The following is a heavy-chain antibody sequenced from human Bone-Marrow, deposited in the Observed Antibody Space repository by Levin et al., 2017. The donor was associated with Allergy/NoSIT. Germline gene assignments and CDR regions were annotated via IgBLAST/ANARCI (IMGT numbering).Heavy chain of an antibody. V-gene: IGHV7-4-1*02. CDR2: IDTKSGIP. CDR1: AYSFTSYA. CDR3: ARDAGIVVIGGAGPHFDY. Sequence: ASVKVSCKASAYSFTSYAMTWVRQAPGQGLEWMGWIDTKSGIPTYAQGFTGRFVFSLDTSVSTAYLQINSLRAEDTAVYYCARDAGIVVIGGAGPHFDYWGQGTVVTVSS. D-gene: IGHD3-22*01. J-gene: IGHJ4*02.